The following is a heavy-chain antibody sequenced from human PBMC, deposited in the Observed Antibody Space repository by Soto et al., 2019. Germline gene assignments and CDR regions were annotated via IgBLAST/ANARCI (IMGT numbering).Heavy chain of an antibody. CDR3: ARDLILTGSSPESSLDY. J-gene: IGHJ4*02. CDR2: ISYDGSNK. Sequence: QVQLVESGGGVVQPGRSLRLSCAASGFTFSSYAMHWVRQAPGKGLEWVAVISYDGSNKYYADSVKGRFTISRDNSKNTLYLQMNSLRAEDTAVYYCARDLILTGSSPESSLDYWGQGTLVTVSS. CDR1: GFTFSSYA. D-gene: IGHD3-9*01. V-gene: IGHV3-30-3*01.